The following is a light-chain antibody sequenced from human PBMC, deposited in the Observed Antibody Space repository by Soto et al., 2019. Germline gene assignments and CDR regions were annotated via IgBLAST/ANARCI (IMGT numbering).Light chain of an antibody. Sequence: EIVLTQSPATLSLSPGERATLPCRASQSVSSYLAWYQQKPGQTPRLLIYDAPNRATGIPARFSGSGSGTDFTLTISSLEPEDFAVYYCQQRSNWPATFGQGTRLEIK. CDR2: DAP. V-gene: IGKV3-11*01. CDR1: QSVSSY. CDR3: QQRSNWPAT. J-gene: IGKJ5*01.